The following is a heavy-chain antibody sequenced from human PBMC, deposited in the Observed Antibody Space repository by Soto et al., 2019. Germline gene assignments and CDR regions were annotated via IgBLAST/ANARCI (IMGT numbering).Heavy chain of an antibody. CDR3: ANYGYSSSHTNFDP. Sequence: SVKVSCKASGYNISSYAISWVRQAPGQGLEWVGGIIPIFGTANYAQKFQGRVTITADESTSTAYMELSSLRSEDTAVYYCANYGYSSSHTNFDPWGQGTLVTVSS. CDR1: GYNISSYA. D-gene: IGHD6-13*01. J-gene: IGHJ5*02. V-gene: IGHV1-69*13. CDR2: IIPIFGTA.